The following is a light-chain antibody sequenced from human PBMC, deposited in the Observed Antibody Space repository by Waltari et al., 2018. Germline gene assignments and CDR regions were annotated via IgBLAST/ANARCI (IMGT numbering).Light chain of an antibody. J-gene: IGKJ5*01. CDR1: QSVSSSY. CDR3: QQYGSSPT. CDR2: GAS. Sequence: EIVLTQSPGTLSFSPGESATLSCRASQSVSSSYLAWYQQKPGQAPRLLTYGASSRATGIPDRFSGSGSGTDFTLTISRLEPEDFAVYYCQQYGSSPTFGQGTRLEIK. V-gene: IGKV3-20*01.